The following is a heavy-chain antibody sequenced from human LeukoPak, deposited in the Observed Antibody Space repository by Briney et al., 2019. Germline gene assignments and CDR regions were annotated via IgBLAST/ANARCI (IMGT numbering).Heavy chain of an antibody. Sequence: ASVKVSCKASGYTFTGYYIHWVRQAPGQGLEWMGWINPNSGDTNYAQKFQGEVTMTRDTSITTAYMELSSLRSDDTAVYYCARTRGTHISMAYLDSWGQGTLVTVSS. CDR3: ARTRGTHISMAYLDS. V-gene: IGHV1-2*02. D-gene: IGHD2/OR15-2a*01. J-gene: IGHJ4*02. CDR1: GYTFTGYY. CDR2: INPNSGDT.